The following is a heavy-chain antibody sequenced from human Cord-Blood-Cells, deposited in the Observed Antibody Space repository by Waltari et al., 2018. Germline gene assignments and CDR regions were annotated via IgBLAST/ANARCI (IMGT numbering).Heavy chain of an antibody. CDR3: ARGIAADAFDI. CDR2: IIPIFGTA. V-gene: IGHV1-69*12. CDR1: GGPFRSSA. Sequence: QVQLVQSGAAVKKPGSSVKVSCQASGGPFRSSAIRWVRQAAGQGLEWMGGIIPIFGTANYAQKFQGRVTITADESTSTAYMELSSLRSEDTAVYYCARGIAADAFDIWGQGTMVTVSS. J-gene: IGHJ3*02. D-gene: IGHD6-13*01.